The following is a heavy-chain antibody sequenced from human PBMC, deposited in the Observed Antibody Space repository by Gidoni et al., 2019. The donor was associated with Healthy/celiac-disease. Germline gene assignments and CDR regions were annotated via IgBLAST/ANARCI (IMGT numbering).Heavy chain of an antibody. J-gene: IGHJ5*02. Sequence: QVQLVESGGGVVQPGRSLRLSCAASGFTFSSYAMHWVRQAPGKRLEWVAVISYDGSNKYYADSVKGRFTISRDNSKNTLYLQMNSLRAEDTAVYYCARGVGYNWFDPWGQGTLVTVSS. CDR3: ARGVGYNWFDP. D-gene: IGHD1-26*01. V-gene: IGHV3-30*01. CDR1: GFTFSSYA. CDR2: ISYDGSNK.